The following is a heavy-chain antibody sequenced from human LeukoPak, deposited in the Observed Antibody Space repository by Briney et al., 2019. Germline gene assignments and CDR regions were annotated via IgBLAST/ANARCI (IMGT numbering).Heavy chain of an antibody. CDR2: IRNDGSNK. J-gene: IGHJ4*02. Sequence: PGGSLRLSCAASGFTFSSYGMHWVRQAPGKGLEWVAFIRNDGSNKYYADSVKGRFTISRDNAKNSLYLQMNSLRAEDTAVYYCARELKGYDDSSGYYLDYWGQGTLVTVSS. CDR3: ARELKGYDDSSGYYLDY. CDR1: GFTFSSYG. V-gene: IGHV3-30*02. D-gene: IGHD3-22*01.